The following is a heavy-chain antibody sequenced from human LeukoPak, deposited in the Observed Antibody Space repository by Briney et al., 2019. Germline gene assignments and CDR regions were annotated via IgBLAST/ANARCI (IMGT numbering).Heavy chain of an antibody. V-gene: IGHV3-53*01. CDR2: IYTGGNT. CDR1: GFAVDSNY. Sequence: GGSLRLSCAASGFAVDSNYLSWVRQAPGKGLEWVSTIYTGGNTYYAASVKGRFTISRDFSKNTVFLHMNSLRAEDTAMYYCARGDDSGYYDYFDYWGQGALVTVSS. J-gene: IGHJ4*02. D-gene: IGHD3-22*01. CDR3: ARGDDSGYYDYFDY.